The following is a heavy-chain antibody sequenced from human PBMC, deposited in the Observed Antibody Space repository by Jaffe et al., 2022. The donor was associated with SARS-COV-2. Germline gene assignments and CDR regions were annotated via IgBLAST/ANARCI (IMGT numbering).Heavy chain of an antibody. CDR3: ARHLHGYTDY. CDR1: GGSISSYY. J-gene: IGHJ4*02. CDR2: IYYSGST. V-gene: IGHV4-59*08. Sequence: QVQLQESGPGLVKPSETLSLTCTVSGGSISSYYWSWIRQPPGKGLEWIGYIYYSGSTNYNPSLKSRVTISVDTSKNQFSLKLSSVTAADTAVYYCARHLHGYTDYWGQGTLVTVSS. D-gene: IGHD2-2*02.